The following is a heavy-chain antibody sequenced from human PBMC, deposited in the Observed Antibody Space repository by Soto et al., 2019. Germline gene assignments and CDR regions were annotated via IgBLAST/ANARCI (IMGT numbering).Heavy chain of an antibody. Sequence: QIQLVESGGGVVQPGGSLRLSCVASRFSFGSFGVHWVRQAPGRGLEWVAFISSDGTNTFYGDSVKGRFTLSRDNCRNTAYLQMTARRDDDTAIYYCARGNLSFYFDSGGQGTLVIVSS. CDR3: ARGNLSFYFDS. CDR1: RFSFGSFG. CDR2: ISSDGTNT. J-gene: IGHJ4*02. V-gene: IGHV3-30*03.